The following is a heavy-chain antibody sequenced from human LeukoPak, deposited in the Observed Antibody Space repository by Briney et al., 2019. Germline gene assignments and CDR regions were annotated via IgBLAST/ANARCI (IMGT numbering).Heavy chain of an antibody. CDR1: GGSISSSSYY. CDR3: ARQSVVRGVTDAFDI. D-gene: IGHD3-10*01. J-gene: IGHJ3*02. V-gene: IGHV4-39*01. Sequence: SETLSLTCTVSGGSISSSSYYWGWIRQPPGKGLEWIGSIYYSGSTYYNPSLKSRATISVDTSKNQFSLKLSSVTAADTAVYYCARQSVVRGVTDAFDIWGQGTMVTVSS. CDR2: IYYSGST.